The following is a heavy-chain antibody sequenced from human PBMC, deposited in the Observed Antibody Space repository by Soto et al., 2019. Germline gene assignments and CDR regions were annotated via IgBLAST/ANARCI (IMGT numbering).Heavy chain of an antibody. V-gene: IGHV1-69*06. D-gene: IGHD3-16*02. J-gene: IGHJ6*02. CDR1: GGTFSSYA. CDR2: IIPIFGTA. Sequence: QVQLVQSGAEVKKPGSSVKVSCKASGGTFSSYAISWVRQAPGQGLEWMGGIIPIFGTANYAQKFQGRVTITADKSTSSAYRELSSLRSEGTAVYYCARGRGARLGELSLCPPDYYYYGMDVWGQGTTVTVS. CDR3: ARGRGARLGELSLCPPDYYYYGMDV.